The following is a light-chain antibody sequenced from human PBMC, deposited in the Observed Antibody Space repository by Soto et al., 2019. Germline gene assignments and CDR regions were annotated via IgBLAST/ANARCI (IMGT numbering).Light chain of an antibody. CDR3: QQRSNWPPYP. CDR1: QSVSSY. CDR2: DAS. V-gene: IGKV3-11*01. J-gene: IGKJ2*01. Sequence: EIVLTQSPATLSLSPGERATLSCRASQSVSSYLAWYQQKPGQAPRLLIYDASNRATGIPARFSGGESGTDFPLTISSLEPEDFAVYYRQQRSNWPPYPFGQGTKLEI.